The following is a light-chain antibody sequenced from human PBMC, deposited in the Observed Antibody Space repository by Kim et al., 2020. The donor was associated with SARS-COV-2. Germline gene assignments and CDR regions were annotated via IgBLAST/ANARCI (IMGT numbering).Light chain of an antibody. CDR1: QGISSY. J-gene: IGKJ4*01. Sequence: ASVGERVTITCRASQGISSYLAWYQQKLGKPPKLLIYAASSLQSGVQSRFSGSGSGTDFTLTISSLQPEDHATYYCQQANSFPLTFGGGTKVDIK. CDR3: QQANSFPLT. CDR2: AAS. V-gene: IGKV1D-12*01.